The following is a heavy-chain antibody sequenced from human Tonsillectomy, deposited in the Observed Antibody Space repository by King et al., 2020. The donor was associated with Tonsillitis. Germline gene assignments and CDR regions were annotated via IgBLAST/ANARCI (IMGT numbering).Heavy chain of an antibody. Sequence: VQLVESGAEVKKPGSSVKVSCKASGGTFSSYDISWVRQAPGQGLEWMGGIIPIFSTRNYAQKLQGRVTITADESTSTAYMELSSLRSEDTAVYYCAGGSGTMTLSDAFDMWGQGTVVTVSS. V-gene: IGHV1-69*01. CDR2: IIPIFSTR. J-gene: IGHJ3*02. D-gene: IGHD3-3*01. CDR3: AGGSGTMTLSDAFDM. CDR1: GGTFSSYD.